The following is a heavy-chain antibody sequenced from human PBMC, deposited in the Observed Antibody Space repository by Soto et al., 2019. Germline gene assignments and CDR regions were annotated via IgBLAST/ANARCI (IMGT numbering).Heavy chain of an antibody. CDR3: ASDTAAAGIFDY. J-gene: IGHJ4*01. Sequence: PSETLSLTCTVSGGSVSSGSYYWSWIRQPPGKGLEWIGYIYYSGSTNYNPSLKSRVTISVDTSKNQFSLKLSSVTAADTAVYYWASDTAAAGIFDYWGQGTLVTVSS. V-gene: IGHV4-61*01. CDR2: IYYSGST. D-gene: IGHD6-25*01. CDR1: GGSVSSGSYY.